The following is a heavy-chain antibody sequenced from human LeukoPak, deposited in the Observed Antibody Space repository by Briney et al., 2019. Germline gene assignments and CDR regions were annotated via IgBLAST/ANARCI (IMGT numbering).Heavy chain of an antibody. CDR3: APEATGAVDY. CDR1: GFSFSTYT. CDR2: ISGSVRYI. V-gene: IGHV3-21*01. J-gene: IGHJ4*02. D-gene: IGHD1-26*01. Sequence: GGSLRLSCAASGFSFSTYTMSWVRQAPGKGLEWVSSISGSVRYIYYADSVKGRFTISRDNTKKSLYLQMNSLRVEDTAVYYCAPEATGAVDYWGQGTLVTVSS.